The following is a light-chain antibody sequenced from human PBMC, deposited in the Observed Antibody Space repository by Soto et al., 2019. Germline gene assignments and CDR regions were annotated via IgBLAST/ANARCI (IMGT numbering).Light chain of an antibody. J-gene: IGKJ3*01. CDR3: QQYEAHPT. V-gene: IGKV3-11*01. CDR1: QSVGTY. CDR2: AAS. Sequence: EIVLTQSPATLSLSPGERATLSCRASQSVGTYLAWYQQKSGQAPRLLIYAASSRAPGIPARFSGSGSGTDFTLTISGLQPDDSATFYCQQYEAHPTFGPGTKVDI.